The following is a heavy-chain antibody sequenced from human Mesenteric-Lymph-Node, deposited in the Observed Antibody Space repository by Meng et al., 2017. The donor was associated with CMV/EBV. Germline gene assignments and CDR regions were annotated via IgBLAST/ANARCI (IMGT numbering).Heavy chain of an antibody. CDR2: ISSDGSNK. CDR3: ARGPHYDSSGYRYNYGMYV. Sequence: GGSLRLSCVASGFPFSSDLMHWVRQAPGKGLDWVAVISSDGSNKYYTDSVKGRFTISRDNSKNTLYLQMNSLRTEDTAVYYCARGPHYDSSGYRYNYGMYVWGQGTMVTVSS. CDR1: GFPFSSDL. D-gene: IGHD3-22*01. V-gene: IGHV3-30*04. J-gene: IGHJ6*02.